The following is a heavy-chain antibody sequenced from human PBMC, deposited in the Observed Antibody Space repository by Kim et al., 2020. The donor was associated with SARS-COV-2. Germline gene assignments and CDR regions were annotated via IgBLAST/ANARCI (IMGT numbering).Heavy chain of an antibody. V-gene: IGHV1-46*01. CDR3: ARHRGMDV. D-gene: IGHD3-16*01. J-gene: IGHJ6*02. Sequence: GGSTSYAQKFQGRVTMTRDTSTSTVYMELSSLTSEDTAVYYCARHRGMDVWGQGTTVTVSS. CDR2: GGST.